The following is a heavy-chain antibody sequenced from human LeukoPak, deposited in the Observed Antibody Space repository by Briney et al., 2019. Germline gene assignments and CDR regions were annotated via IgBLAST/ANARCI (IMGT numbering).Heavy chain of an antibody. Sequence: SETLSLTCAVHGGSFRGYLWSGIREPPGNGLEYIGEINHSGYTTYNPSLKSRVTISVDTSKNQFSLNMISVTAADTAVYYCARHEFGSSSAAFDSWGQGTMVIVSS. J-gene: IGHJ3*01. CDR2: INHSGYT. V-gene: IGHV4-34*01. D-gene: IGHD6-6*01. CDR1: GGSFRGYL. CDR3: ARHEFGSSSAAFDS.